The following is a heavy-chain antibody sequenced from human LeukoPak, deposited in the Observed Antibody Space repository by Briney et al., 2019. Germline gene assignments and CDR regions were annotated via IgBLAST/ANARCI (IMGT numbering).Heavy chain of an antibody. V-gene: IGHV4-39*07. J-gene: IGHJ6*03. CDR2: IYYSGST. CDR3: ARDYNRFGVAYMDV. Sequence: PSETLSFTCTVSGGSISSSSYYWGWIRQPPGKGLEWIGSIYYSGSTYYNPSLKSRVTISVDTSKNQFSLKLSSLTAADTAVYYCARDYNRFGVAYMDVWGKGTTVTISS. CDR1: GGSISSSSYY. D-gene: IGHD3-10*01.